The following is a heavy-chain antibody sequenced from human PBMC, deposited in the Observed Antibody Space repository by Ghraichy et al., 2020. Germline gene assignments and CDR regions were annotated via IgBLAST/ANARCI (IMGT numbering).Heavy chain of an antibody. Sequence: SETLSLTCTVSGDSINRDSYYWNWVRQPAGERPEWIGHIYVSGSTDSNPSLSRRIIMSLDTSENQFSLELTSVTAADTAIYFCARGWGTMDYYMDVWGRGTTVTVSS. V-gene: IGHV4-61*09. CDR2: IYVSGST. CDR3: ARGWGTMDYYMDV. D-gene: IGHD4/OR15-4a*01. J-gene: IGHJ6*03. CDR1: GDSINRDSYY.